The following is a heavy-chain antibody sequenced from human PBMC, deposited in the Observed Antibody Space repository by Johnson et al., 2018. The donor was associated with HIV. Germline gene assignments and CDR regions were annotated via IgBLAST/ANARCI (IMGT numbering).Heavy chain of an antibody. Sequence: EMRLVEFGGGLVQPGGSLRLSCAVSGFTFSNHHMTWVRQAPGKGLEWVANINQIGNDKYYVDSVKGRFTISRDNAQNSLYLQVNSLSAGDTALYYCARGSYDGDALDIWGQGTMVTVSS. V-gene: IGHV3-7*01. J-gene: IGHJ3*02. D-gene: IGHD3-16*01. CDR3: ARGSYDGDALDI. CDR1: GFTFSNHH. CDR2: INQIGNDK.